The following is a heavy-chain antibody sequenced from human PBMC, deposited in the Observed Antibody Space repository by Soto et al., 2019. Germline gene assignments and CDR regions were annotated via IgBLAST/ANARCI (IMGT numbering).Heavy chain of an antibody. CDR3: VRVTAVALIP. D-gene: IGHD6-19*01. CDR1: GFTFSDHY. V-gene: IGHV3-72*01. CDR2: IRNKANSYTT. Sequence: GGSLRLSCAASGFTFSDHYMDWVRQAPGKGLEWVGRIRNKANSYTTDYVASVKGRFTISRDDSKNSLYLQMNSLKTEDTAVYYCVRVTAVALIPWGQGTLVTVSS. J-gene: IGHJ5*02.